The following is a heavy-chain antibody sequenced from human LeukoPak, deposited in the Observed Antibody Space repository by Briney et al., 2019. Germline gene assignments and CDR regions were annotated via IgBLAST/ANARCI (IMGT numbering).Heavy chain of an antibody. CDR3: ASSDSSSGWYYFDY. J-gene: IGHJ4*02. CDR1: GGSFSGYY. D-gene: IGHD6-19*01. CDR2: INHSGST. V-gene: IGHV4-34*01. Sequence: SETLSLTCAVYGGSFSGYYWSWIRQPPGKGLEWIGEINHSGSTNYNPSLKSRVTISVDTSKNQFSLQLNSVTPEDTAVYYCASSDSSSGWYYFDYWGQGTLVTVSS.